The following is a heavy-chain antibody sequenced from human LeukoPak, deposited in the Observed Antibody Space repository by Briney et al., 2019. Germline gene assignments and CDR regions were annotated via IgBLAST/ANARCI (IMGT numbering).Heavy chain of an antibody. J-gene: IGHJ4*02. V-gene: IGHV3-21*01. CDR2: ISSSSSYI. Sequence: GGSLRLSCAASGFTFSSYSMNWVRQAPGKGLEWVSSISSSSSYIYYADSVKGRFTISRDNAKNSLYLQMNSLRAEDTAVYYCARDSGTSVLRPGFDYWGQGTLVTVSS. CDR3: ARDSGTSVLRPGFDY. CDR1: GFTFSSYS. D-gene: IGHD3-10*01.